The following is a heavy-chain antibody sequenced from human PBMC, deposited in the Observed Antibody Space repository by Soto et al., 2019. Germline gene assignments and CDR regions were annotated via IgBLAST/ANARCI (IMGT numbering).Heavy chain of an antibody. CDR3: AKSSYGDYDQIDY. Sequence: EVQLVESGGGLVQPGRSLRLSCAASGFTFDDYAMHWVRQAPGKGLEWVSGISWNSGSIGYADSVKGRFTISRDNSKNSLYLQMNSLSAEDTALYYCAKSSYGDYDQIDYWGQGTLVTVSS. CDR2: ISWNSGSI. CDR1: GFTFDDYA. J-gene: IGHJ4*02. V-gene: IGHV3-9*01. D-gene: IGHD4-17*01.